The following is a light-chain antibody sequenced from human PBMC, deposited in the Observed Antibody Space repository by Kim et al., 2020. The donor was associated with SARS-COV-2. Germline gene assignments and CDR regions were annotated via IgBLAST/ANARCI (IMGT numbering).Light chain of an antibody. J-gene: IGKJ5*01. V-gene: IGKV1-17*01. CDR2: WAS. CDR1: QDIRDD. Sequence: AFGGNKGNKNCRERQDIRDDLGWYRQDPGRAPKRLVHWASRLESWDPSRFSGSGSGTEFTLTISSVQPEDFATYFCLQHSTFPITFGQGKRLEIK. CDR3: LQHSTFPIT.